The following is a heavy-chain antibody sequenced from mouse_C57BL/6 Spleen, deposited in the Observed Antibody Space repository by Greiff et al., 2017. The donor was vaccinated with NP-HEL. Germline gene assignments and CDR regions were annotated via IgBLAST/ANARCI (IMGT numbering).Heavy chain of an antibody. CDR3: AKDPGSSPMDY. Sequence: DVQLQESGPGLVKPSQSLSLTCSVTGYSITSGYYWNWIRQFPGNKLEWMGYISYDGSNNYNPSLKNRISITRDTSKNQFFLKLNSVTTEDTATYYCAKDPGSSPMDYWGQGTSVTVSS. J-gene: IGHJ4*01. CDR2: ISYDGSN. D-gene: IGHD1-1*01. V-gene: IGHV3-6*01. CDR1: GYSITSGYY.